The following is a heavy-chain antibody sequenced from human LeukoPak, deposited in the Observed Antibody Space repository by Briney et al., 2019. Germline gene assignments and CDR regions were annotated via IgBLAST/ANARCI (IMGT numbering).Heavy chain of an antibody. D-gene: IGHD6-13*01. Sequence: PSETLSLTCAVSGGSISSSNWWSWVRQPPGKGLEWIGEIYHSGSTNYNPSLKSRVTISVDKSKNQFSLKLSSVTAADTAVYYCARASRGAAAGTPVYYFDYWGQGTLVTVSS. CDR3: ARASRGAAAGTPVYYFDY. J-gene: IGHJ4*02. CDR2: IYHSGST. CDR1: GGSISSSNW. V-gene: IGHV4-4*02.